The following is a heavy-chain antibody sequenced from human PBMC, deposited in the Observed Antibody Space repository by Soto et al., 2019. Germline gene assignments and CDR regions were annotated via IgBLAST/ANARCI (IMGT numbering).Heavy chain of an antibody. Sequence: ASVKVSCKASGYTFTSYDINWVRQATGQGLEWMGWMNPNSGNTGYAQKFQGRVTMTRNTSISTAYMELSSLRSEDTAVYYCARITFGGVIAYYYYYYMDVWGKGTTVTVSS. V-gene: IGHV1-8*01. J-gene: IGHJ6*03. CDR3: ARITFGGVIAYYYYYYMDV. CDR2: MNPNSGNT. CDR1: GYTFTSYD. D-gene: IGHD3-16*02.